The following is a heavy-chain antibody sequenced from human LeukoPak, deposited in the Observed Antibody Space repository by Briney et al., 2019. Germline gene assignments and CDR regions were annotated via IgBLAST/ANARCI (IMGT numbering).Heavy chain of an antibody. J-gene: IGHJ4*02. CDR3: ARGEAAARHFDY. CDR2: ISVYNGNT. CDR1: GYSFNNFG. Sequence: ASVKVSCKASGYSFNNFGIGWVRQAPGEGLEWMGGISVYNGNTNYAQKLQGRVTMTTDTSTTTAYMELRSLRSDDTAVYYCARGEAAARHFDYWGQGTLVTVSS. D-gene: IGHD6-13*01. V-gene: IGHV1-18*01.